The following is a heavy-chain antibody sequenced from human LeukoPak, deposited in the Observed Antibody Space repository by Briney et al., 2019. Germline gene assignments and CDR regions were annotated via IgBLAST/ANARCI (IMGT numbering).Heavy chain of an antibody. Sequence: PGGSLRLSCAASGITFDDYAMYWVRQPPGKGLEWVAGISWNSGKTGYADSVKGRFTVSRDNAKNSLFLQMNSLRTEDAALYYCVAGSGYSPADAFYIWGQGTRVTVSS. V-gene: IGHV3-9*01. D-gene: IGHD3-3*01. CDR3: VAGSGYSPADAFYI. CDR1: GITFDDYA. J-gene: IGHJ3*02. CDR2: ISWNSGKT.